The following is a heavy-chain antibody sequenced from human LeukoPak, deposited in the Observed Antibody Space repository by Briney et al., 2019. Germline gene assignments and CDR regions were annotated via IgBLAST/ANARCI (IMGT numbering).Heavy chain of an antibody. J-gene: IGHJ4*02. Sequence: GGSLRLSCAASGFTFSSYWMHWVRQAPGKGLVWVSRTNSDGRSTSYADSVKGRFTISRDNAKNTLYLRMNSLRAEDTAVYYCARETFDYGDYYFDYCGQGTLVTVSS. CDR2: TNSDGRST. D-gene: IGHD4-17*01. CDR1: GFTFSSYW. V-gene: IGHV3-74*01. CDR3: ARETFDYGDYYFDY.